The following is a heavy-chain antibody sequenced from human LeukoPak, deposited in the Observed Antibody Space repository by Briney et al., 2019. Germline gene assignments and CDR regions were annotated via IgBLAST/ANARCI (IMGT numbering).Heavy chain of an antibody. D-gene: IGHD2-2*01. CDR1: GYTFSIYG. CDR3: ARGMPFDY. CDR2: ISVYNGNT. J-gene: IGHJ4*02. V-gene: IGHV1-18*01. Sequence: EASVRVSCKASGYTFSIYGFSWVRQAPGQGLEWMGWISVYNGNTNYAQKFQGRVTMTTDTSTSTAHMELRSLRSDDTAVYYCARGMPFDYWGQGTLVTVSS.